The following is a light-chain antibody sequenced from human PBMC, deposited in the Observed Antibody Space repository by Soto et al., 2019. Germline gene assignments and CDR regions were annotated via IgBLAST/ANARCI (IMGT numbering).Light chain of an antibody. CDR3: QHRISWPLT. CDR1: QTVGSY. J-gene: IGKJ4*01. V-gene: IGKV3-11*01. CDR2: DAS. Sequence: EIVLTQSPATLSLSPGERATLSCRASQTVGSYSDWYQQRPGQAPRLLIYDASNRATGIPARFSGSGSGTDFTLTISSLEPEDFAVYYCQHRISWPLTFGGGTKVEIK.